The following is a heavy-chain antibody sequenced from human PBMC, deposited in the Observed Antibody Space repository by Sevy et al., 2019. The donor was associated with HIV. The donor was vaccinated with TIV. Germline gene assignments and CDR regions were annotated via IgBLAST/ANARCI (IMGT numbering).Heavy chain of an antibody. V-gene: IGHV4-39*01. CDR2: IYYSGST. CDR1: GGSISSSSYY. Sequence: SETLSLTCTVSGGSISSSSYYWGWIRQSPGKGLEWIGSIYYSGSTYYNPSLKSRVTISVDRSKNQFSLKLSSVTAADTAVYYCARPAWAVAGTGIYWGQGTLVTVSS. J-gene: IGHJ4*02. CDR3: ARPAWAVAGTGIY. D-gene: IGHD6-19*01.